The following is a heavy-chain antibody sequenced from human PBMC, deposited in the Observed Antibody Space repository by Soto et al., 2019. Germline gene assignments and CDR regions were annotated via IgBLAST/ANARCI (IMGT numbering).Heavy chain of an antibody. J-gene: IGHJ4*02. D-gene: IGHD2-2*01. V-gene: IGHV3-74*01. CDR1: GFTFSNSW. CDR2: INADGTST. Sequence: GGALRLSCSASGFTFSNSWMHWVRQVSGKGLEWVSRINADGTSTSYADSVKGRFTISRDNAKNTLYLHVNSLRAEDTAVYYCVKVLARGVGVPRFYFDSWGQGALVTVS. CDR3: VKVLARGVGVPRFYFDS.